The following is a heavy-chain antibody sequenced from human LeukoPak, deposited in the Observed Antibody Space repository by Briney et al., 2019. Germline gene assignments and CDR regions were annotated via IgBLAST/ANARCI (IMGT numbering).Heavy chain of an antibody. Sequence: ASVKVSCKASGYTFTSYGISWVRQAPGQGLEWMGWISAYNGNTNYAQKLQGRVTMTTDTSTSTAYMELRSLRSDDPAVYYCARGGAFVVVPAAIGNWFDPWGQGTLVTVSS. V-gene: IGHV1-18*01. CDR1: GYTFTSYG. J-gene: IGHJ5*02. CDR2: ISAYNGNT. CDR3: ARGGAFVVVPAAIGNWFDP. D-gene: IGHD2-2*02.